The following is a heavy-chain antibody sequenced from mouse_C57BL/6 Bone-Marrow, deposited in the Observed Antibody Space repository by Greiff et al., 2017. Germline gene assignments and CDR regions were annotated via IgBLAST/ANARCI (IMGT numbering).Heavy chain of an antibody. J-gene: IGHJ2*01. V-gene: IGHV5-6*01. CDR3: ARGGVVATNYFDY. Sequence: EVKLMESGGDLVKPGGSLKLSCAASGFTFSSYGMSWVRQTPDKRLEWVATISSGGSYTYSPASVKGRFTISRDNAKNTLYLQMSSLKSEDTAMYYCARGGVVATNYFDYWGQGTTLTVSS. D-gene: IGHD1-1*01. CDR1: GFTFSSYG. CDR2: ISSGGSYT.